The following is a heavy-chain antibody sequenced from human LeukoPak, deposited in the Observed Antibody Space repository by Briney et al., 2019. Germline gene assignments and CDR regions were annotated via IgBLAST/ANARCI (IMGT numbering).Heavy chain of an antibody. CDR1: GYTLTELS. Sequence: ASVKVSCKVSGYTLTELSMHRVRQAPGKGLEWMGGFDPEDGETIYAQKFQGRATMTEDTSTDTAYMELSSLRSEDTAVYYCATEGSGIGGTWFDPWGQGTLVTVSS. V-gene: IGHV1-24*01. CDR3: ATEGSGIGGTWFDP. J-gene: IGHJ5*02. CDR2: FDPEDGET. D-gene: IGHD1-26*01.